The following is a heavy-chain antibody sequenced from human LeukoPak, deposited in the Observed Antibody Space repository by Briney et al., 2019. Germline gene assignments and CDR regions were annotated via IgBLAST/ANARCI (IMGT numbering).Heavy chain of an antibody. CDR1: GGSFSGYY. Sequence: KPSETLSLTCAVYGGSFSGYYWSWIRQPPGKGLEWIWEINHSGSTNYNPSLKSRVTISVDTSKNQFSLKLSSVTAADTAVYYCARELRYFDRSPFDYWGQGTLVTVSS. CDR3: ARELRYFDRSPFDY. J-gene: IGHJ4*02. V-gene: IGHV4-34*01. D-gene: IGHD3-9*01. CDR2: INHSGST.